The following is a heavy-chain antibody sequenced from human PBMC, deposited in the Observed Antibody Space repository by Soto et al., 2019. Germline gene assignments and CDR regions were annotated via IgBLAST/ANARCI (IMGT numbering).Heavy chain of an antibody. D-gene: IGHD3-3*01. Sequence: GGSLRLSCAASGFTFSSYGMHWVRQAPGKGLEWVAVISYDGSNKYYADSVKGRFTISRDNSKNTLYLQMNSLRAEDTAVYYCAKDARITIFGVAPYGMDVWGQGTTVTVSS. CDR3: AKDARITIFGVAPYGMDV. CDR1: GFTFSSYG. J-gene: IGHJ6*02. CDR2: ISYDGSNK. V-gene: IGHV3-30*18.